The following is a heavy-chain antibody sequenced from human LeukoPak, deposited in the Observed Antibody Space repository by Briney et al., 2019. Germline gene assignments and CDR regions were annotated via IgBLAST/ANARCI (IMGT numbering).Heavy chain of an antibody. D-gene: IGHD3-10*01. V-gene: IGHV4-34*01. CDR1: GGSFSGYY. CDR3: ARGGNVLLWFGVNWFDP. Sequence: PSETLSLTCAVYGGSFSGYYWSWIRQPPGKGLEWIGEINHSGGTNYNPSLKSRVTISVDTSKNQFSLKLSSVTAADTAVYYCARGGNVLLWFGVNWFDPWGQGTLVTVSS. J-gene: IGHJ5*02. CDR2: INHSGGT.